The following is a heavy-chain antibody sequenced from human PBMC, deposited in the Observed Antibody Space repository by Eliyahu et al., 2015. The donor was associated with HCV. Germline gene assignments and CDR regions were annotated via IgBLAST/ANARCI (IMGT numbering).Heavy chain of an antibody. CDR3: ARGAGATLGY. D-gene: IGHD4/OR15-4a*01. V-gene: IGHV4-59*01. CDR1: GGSMSSYY. Sequence: QVQLQESGPGLVKPSETLSLTCTVSGGSMSSYYWXWIRQPPGKGLEWIGYIYYSGSTNYNPSLKSRVTISVDTSKNQFSLKLSSVTAADTAVYYCARGAGATLGYWGQGTLVTVSS. J-gene: IGHJ4*02. CDR2: IYYSGST.